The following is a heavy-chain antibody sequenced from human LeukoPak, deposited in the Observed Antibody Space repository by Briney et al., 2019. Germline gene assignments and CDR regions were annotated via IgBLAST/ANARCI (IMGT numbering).Heavy chain of an antibody. J-gene: IGHJ5*02. CDR3: AKDHRGSGSYYWFDP. CDR2: IRGGGGST. D-gene: IGHD3-10*01. CDR1: GFSFSNYA. Sequence: PGGSLRLSCAASGFSFSNYAMSWVRQAPARGPEWVSSIRGGGGSTYYADSVKGRFTISRDNSNNTLYLQMNSLRAEDTAVYYCAKDHRGSGSYYWFDPWGQGTLVTVSS. V-gene: IGHV3-23*01.